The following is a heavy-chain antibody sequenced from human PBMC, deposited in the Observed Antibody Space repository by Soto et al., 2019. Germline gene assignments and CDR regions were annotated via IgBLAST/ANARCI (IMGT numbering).Heavy chain of an antibody. CDR3: ARDSVLKIFGVVTYYYYSGMDV. CDR1: GFTFSSYA. J-gene: IGHJ6*02. D-gene: IGHD3-3*01. CDR2: RSYDGSNK. V-gene: IGHV3-30-3*01. Sequence: PGGSLRLSCAASGFTFSSYAMHWVRQAPGKGLEWVAVRSYDGSNKYYADSVKGRLTISRDNSKKTLYLQMNSLRAEDTAVYYCARDSVLKIFGVVTYYYYSGMDVWGQGTTVTVSS.